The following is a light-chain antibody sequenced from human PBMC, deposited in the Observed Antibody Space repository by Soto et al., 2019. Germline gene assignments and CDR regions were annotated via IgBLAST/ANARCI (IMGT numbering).Light chain of an antibody. V-gene: IGLV1-40*01. Sequence: QSVLTQPPSVSGAPGQRVSISCTGSTSNIGAPYDVHWYQHLPGTAPKLLIYGDNNRPSGVPDRFSGSKSGTSASLAITRLQAEDEADYYCQSYDISLHNYLCGNRNKVTXL. J-gene: IGLJ1*01. CDR3: QSYDISLHNYL. CDR1: TSNIGAPYD. CDR2: GDN.